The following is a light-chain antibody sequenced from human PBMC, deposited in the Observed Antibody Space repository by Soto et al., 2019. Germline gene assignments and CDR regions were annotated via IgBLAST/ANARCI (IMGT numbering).Light chain of an antibody. Sequence: DVVMTQSPLSLPVTLGQPASISCRSSQGLVYQDGNTYLNWFQQRPGHSPRRLIYRVSNRDSGVPDRFSGSGSGTDFTLTISRVEAEDVGVYYCMQGTHWPLTFGGGTKVEIK. V-gene: IGKV2-30*01. CDR3: MQGTHWPLT. J-gene: IGKJ4*01. CDR2: RVS. CDR1: QGLVYQDGNTY.